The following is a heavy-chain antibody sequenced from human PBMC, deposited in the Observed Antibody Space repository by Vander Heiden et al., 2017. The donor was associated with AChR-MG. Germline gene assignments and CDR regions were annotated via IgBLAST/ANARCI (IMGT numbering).Heavy chain of an antibody. D-gene: IGHD3-22*01. J-gene: IGHJ6*02. CDR3: ARDDSSGYIYYGMDV. Sequence: QVQLVQSGAEVKKPGASVKVSCKASGYTFTSYGISWVRQAPGQGLEWMGWNSAYNGNTHYAQKLQGRVTMTTDTSTSTANMELRSLRSDDTAVYYCARDDSSGYIYYGMDVWGQGTTVTVSS. V-gene: IGHV1-18*01. CDR2: NSAYNGNT. CDR1: GYTFTSYG.